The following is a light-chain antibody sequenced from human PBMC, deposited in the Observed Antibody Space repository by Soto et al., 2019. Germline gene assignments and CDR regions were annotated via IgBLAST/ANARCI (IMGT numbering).Light chain of an antibody. Sequence: QLVLTQPPSVSGAPGQRVTISCTGSSSNIGAGYDVHWYQQLPGTAPKLLIYDNTNRPSGVPDRFSGSKSGTSASLAITGLQAEDEADYYCSSYTSSSTHVFGTGTKLTVL. J-gene: IGLJ1*01. CDR2: DNT. CDR3: SSYTSSSTHV. V-gene: IGLV1-40*01. CDR1: SSNIGAGYD.